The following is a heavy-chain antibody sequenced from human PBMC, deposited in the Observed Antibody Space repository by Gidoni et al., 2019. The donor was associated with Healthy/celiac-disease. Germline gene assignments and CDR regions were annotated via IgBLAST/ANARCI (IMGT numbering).Heavy chain of an antibody. CDR3: ARGKYTWIQLWLPDY. J-gene: IGHJ4*02. Sequence: QVQLVQSGAEVKKPGASVKVSCKASGYTFPSYHMHWVRQAPGQGLEWMGIINPSGGSTSYAQKFQGRVTMTRDTSTSTVYMELSSLRSEDTAVYYCARGKYTWIQLWLPDYWGQGTLVTVSS. D-gene: IGHD5-18*01. CDR2: INPSGGST. V-gene: IGHV1-46*01. CDR1: GYTFPSYH.